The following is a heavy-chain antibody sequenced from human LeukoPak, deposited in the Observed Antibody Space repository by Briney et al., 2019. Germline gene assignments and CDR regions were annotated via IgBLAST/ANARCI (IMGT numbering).Heavy chain of an antibody. Sequence: HAGGSLRLSCVASGFSFRNYAIHWVRLAPGKGLEYVSVINTDGRITYYADSVKGRFTISRDNSKNTVYLQMGSLRGEDMAVYYCTRDGGSFCDFDYWGQGALVTVSS. J-gene: IGHJ4*02. CDR1: GFSFRNYA. D-gene: IGHD1-26*01. V-gene: IGHV3-64*02. CDR3: TRDGGSFCDFDY. CDR2: INTDGRIT.